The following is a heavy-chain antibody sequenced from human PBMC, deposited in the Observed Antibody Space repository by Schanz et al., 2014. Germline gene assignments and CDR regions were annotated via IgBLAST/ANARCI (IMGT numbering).Heavy chain of an antibody. CDR3: TTFNNRDALYI. D-gene: IGHD1-20*01. Sequence: EVQLVESGGGLVKPGGSLRLSCAASGFTFTNAWMSWVRQAPGRGLEWLGRIKRETDGGTTDYAAPVKGRVTISRDDSKNTLYLQMNTLRTDDTALYYCTTFNNRDALYIWGQGTMVSVSS. CDR2: IKRETDGGTT. J-gene: IGHJ3*02. V-gene: IGHV3-15*01. CDR1: GFTFTNAW.